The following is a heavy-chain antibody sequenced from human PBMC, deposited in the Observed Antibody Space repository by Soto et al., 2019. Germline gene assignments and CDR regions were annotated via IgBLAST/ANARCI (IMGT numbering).Heavy chain of an antibody. CDR3: ARGVEEAGNWFDP. J-gene: IGHJ5*02. Sequence: QVQLVESGGGVVQPGRSLRLSCAASGFTFSSYAMHWVRQAPGKGLEWVAVISYDGSNKYYADSVKGRFTISRDNSKNTLYLQIHSLRGEDAAVYYCARGVEEAGNWFDPWGQGTLVTVSS. CDR2: ISYDGSNK. V-gene: IGHV3-30-3*01. D-gene: IGHD6-13*01. CDR1: GFTFSSYA.